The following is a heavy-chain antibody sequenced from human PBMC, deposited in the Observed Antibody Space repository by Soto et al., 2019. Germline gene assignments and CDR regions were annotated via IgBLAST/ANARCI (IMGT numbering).Heavy chain of an antibody. J-gene: IGHJ1*01. D-gene: IGHD4-17*01. CDR2: ISAYNGDT. CDR3: ARAPRVGPTDS. CDR1: GYTLSNYG. Sequence: ASVKVSCKASGYTLSNYGISWVRQAPGRGLEWMGWISAYNGDTYYAQRVQGRVTMTTDTSTSTAYMDLRSLRSDDTAVYYCARAPRVGPTDSWGQGTLVTVSS. V-gene: IGHV1-18*01.